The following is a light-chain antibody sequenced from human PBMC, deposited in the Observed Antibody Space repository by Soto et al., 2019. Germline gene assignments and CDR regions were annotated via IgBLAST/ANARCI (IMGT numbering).Light chain of an antibody. CDR3: QQYDISPRT. J-gene: IGKJ1*01. CDR1: QSLNSFY. CDR2: GSS. Sequence: EIVLTQAPGTLSLSPGERATLSCRASQSLNSFYLAWYQQKPGQAPRLLIYGSSNRATGIPDRFSGSGSGTDFTLTISRLDPEDFAVYYCQQYDISPRTFGQGTKVDIK. V-gene: IGKV3-20*01.